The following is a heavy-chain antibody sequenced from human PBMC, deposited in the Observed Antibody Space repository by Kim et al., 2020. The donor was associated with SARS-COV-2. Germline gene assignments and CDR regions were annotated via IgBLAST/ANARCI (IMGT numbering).Heavy chain of an antibody. Sequence: GESLKISCKGSGYSFTSYWIGWVRQMPGKGLEWMGIIYPGDSDTRYSPSFQGQVTISADKSISTAYLQWSSLKASDTAMYYCARQSTSSSWDSPKSHFDYWGQGTLVTVSS. CDR3: ARQSTSSSWDSPKSHFDY. CDR1: GYSFTSYW. J-gene: IGHJ4*02. V-gene: IGHV5-51*01. D-gene: IGHD6-13*01. CDR2: IYPGDSDT.